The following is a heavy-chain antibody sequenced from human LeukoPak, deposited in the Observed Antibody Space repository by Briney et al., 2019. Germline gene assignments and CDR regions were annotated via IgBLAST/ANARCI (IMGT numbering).Heavy chain of an antibody. V-gene: IGHV4-59*01. CDR3: ARGDDYGDYYYMDV. CDR1: GGSISSYY. CDR2: IHYTGST. Sequence: SETLSLTCTVSGGSISSYYWSWIRQPPGKGLELIGYIHYTGSTNYNPSLKSRVTMSVDTSKNQFSLKVSSVTAADTAVYYCARGDDYGDYYYMDVWGKGTTVTISS. J-gene: IGHJ6*03. D-gene: IGHD4-17*01.